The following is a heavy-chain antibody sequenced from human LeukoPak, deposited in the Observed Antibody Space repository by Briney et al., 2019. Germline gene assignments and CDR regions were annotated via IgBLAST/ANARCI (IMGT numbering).Heavy chain of an antibody. CDR1: GYTFTGYY. CDR2: INPNSGGT. D-gene: IGHD3-22*01. CDR3: ARPYYYDSSGYYPFDY. Sequence: ASVKVSCKASGYTFTGYYMHWVRQAPGQGLEGMGWINPNSGGTNYAQKFQGRVTMTRDTSISTAYMELGRLRSDDTAVYYCARPYYYDSSGYYPFDYWGQGTLVTVSS. J-gene: IGHJ4*02. V-gene: IGHV1-2*02.